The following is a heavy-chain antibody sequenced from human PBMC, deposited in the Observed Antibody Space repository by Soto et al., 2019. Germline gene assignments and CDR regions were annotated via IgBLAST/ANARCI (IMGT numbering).Heavy chain of an antibody. CDR3: ARDPPLGYCSSTSCPNGAAYFQH. J-gene: IGHJ1*01. Sequence: TGGSLRLSCGASRFTFSSYAMDWVRQAPGKGLEWVAVISEDGSKKYYADSVKGRFTISRDNAKNSLYLQMNSLRAEDTAVYYCARDPPLGYCSSTSCPNGAAYFQHWGQGTLVTVSS. V-gene: IGHV3-30-3*01. CDR2: ISEDGSKK. CDR1: RFTFSSYA. D-gene: IGHD2-2*01.